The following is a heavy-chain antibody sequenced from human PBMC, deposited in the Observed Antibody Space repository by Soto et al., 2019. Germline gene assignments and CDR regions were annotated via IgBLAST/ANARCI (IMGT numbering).Heavy chain of an antibody. CDR1: GFTFSDYN. V-gene: IGHV3-48*01. Sequence: PGGSLRLSCAASGFTFSDYNMNWVRQAPGKGLEWVSSISSSSTTIYYADSVKGRFTISRDNAKNSLYLQMNSLRAEDTAIYYCARPSRGSIAAEVYWGQGTLVTVSS. D-gene: IGHD6-13*01. J-gene: IGHJ4*02. CDR2: ISSSSTTI. CDR3: ARPSRGSIAAEVY.